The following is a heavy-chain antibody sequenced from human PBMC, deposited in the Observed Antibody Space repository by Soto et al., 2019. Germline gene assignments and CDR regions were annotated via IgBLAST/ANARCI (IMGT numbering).Heavy chain of an antibody. D-gene: IGHD3-3*01. CDR3: ARSYYDFWSGYSKGFDY. CDR1: GGSFSGYY. V-gene: IGHV4-31*11. J-gene: IGHJ4*02. CDR2: IYYSGST. Sequence: SETLSLTCAVYGGSFSGYYWSWIRQHPGKGLEWIGYIYYSGSTYYNPSLKSRVTISVDTSKNQFSLKLSSVTAADTAVYYCARSYYDFWSGYSKGFDYRGQGTLVTVSS.